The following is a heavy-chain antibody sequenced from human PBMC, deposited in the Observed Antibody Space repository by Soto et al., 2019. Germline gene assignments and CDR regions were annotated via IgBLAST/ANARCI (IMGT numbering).Heavy chain of an antibody. Sequence: TGGSLRLSCAASGFTFSRYGMHWVRQAPGKGLEWVAVTSHDGSNKYYGDSVRGRFTISRDNSKNTLYVQMNSLRAEDTAVYYCAKDLGGITIFGALDYWGQGTLVTVSS. CDR3: AKDLGGITIFGALDY. J-gene: IGHJ4*02. V-gene: IGHV3-30*18. CDR2: TSHDGSNK. CDR1: GFTFSRYG. D-gene: IGHD3-3*01.